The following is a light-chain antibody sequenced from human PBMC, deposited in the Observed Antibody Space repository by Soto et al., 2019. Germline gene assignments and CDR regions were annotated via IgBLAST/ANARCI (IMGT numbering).Light chain of an antibody. CDR3: QQYGSSGT. Sequence: EILLTQSQGTLSLSRGERATLCCRASQSVSNNYLAWYQQKPGQAPRLLIYGASNRATGIPDRFSGSGSGTDFTLTISRLEPEDFAVYYCQQYGSSGTFGQGSKVDIK. CDR2: GAS. CDR1: QSVSNNY. J-gene: IGKJ1*01. V-gene: IGKV3-20*01.